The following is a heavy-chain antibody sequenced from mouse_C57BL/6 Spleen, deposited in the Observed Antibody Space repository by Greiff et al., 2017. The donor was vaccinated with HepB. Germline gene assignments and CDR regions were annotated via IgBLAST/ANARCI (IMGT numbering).Heavy chain of an antibody. D-gene: IGHD2-1*01. CDR3: ERTLYGNYGGYAMDY. J-gene: IGHJ4*01. V-gene: IGHV1-20*01. Sequence: EVQLQQSGPELVKPGDSVKISCKASGYSFTGYFMNWVMQSHGKSLEWIGRINPYNGDTFYNQKFKGKATLTVDKSSSTAHMELRSLTSEDSAVYYCERTLYGNYGGYAMDYWGQGTSVTVSS. CDR2: INPYNGDT. CDR1: GYSFTGYF.